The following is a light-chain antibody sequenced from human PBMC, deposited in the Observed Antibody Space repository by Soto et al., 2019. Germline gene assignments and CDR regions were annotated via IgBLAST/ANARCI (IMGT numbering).Light chain of an antibody. Sequence: QSVLTQPRSVSGSPGQSVTISCTGTSSDVGGYNYVSWYQQHPGKAPKLMMYDVSQRPSGVHGRFSGSKSGNTASLTISGLQAEDEADYYCCSYAGSYVFGTGTKVTVL. V-gene: IGLV2-11*01. CDR1: SSDVGGYNY. CDR2: DVS. CDR3: CSYAGSYV. J-gene: IGLJ1*01.